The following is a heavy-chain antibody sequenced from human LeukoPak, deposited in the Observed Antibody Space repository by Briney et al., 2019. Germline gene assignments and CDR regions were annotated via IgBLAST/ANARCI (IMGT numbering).Heavy chain of an antibody. D-gene: IGHD6-13*01. Sequence: PGRSLRLSCAASGFTFDDYAMHWVRQAPGKGLEWVSGISWNSGSIGYADSVKGRFTISRDNAKNTLYLQMNSLRAEDTAVYYCAKDHPTVQQLRGYYFDYWGQGTLVTVSS. CDR3: AKDHPTVQQLRGYYFDY. V-gene: IGHV3-9*01. CDR1: GFTFDDYA. J-gene: IGHJ4*02. CDR2: ISWNSGSI.